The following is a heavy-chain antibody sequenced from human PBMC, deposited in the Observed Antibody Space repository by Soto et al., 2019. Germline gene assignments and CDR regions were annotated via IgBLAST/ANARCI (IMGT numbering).Heavy chain of an antibody. D-gene: IGHD6-19*01. CDR3: ARATGIAVAGGGFDY. J-gene: IGHJ4*02. Sequence: SETLSLTCTVSGGSISSYYWSWIRQPPGKGLEWIGYIYYSGSTSYNPSLKSRVTIPVDTSKNQFSLKLSSVTAADTAVYYCARATGIAVAGGGFDYWGQGTLVTVSS. CDR2: IYYSGST. CDR1: GGSISSYY. V-gene: IGHV4-59*01.